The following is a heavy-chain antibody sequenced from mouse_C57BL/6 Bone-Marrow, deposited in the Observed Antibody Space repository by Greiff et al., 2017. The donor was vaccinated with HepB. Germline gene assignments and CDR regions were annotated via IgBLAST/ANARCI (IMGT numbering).Heavy chain of an antibody. CDR2: ISSGSSTI. V-gene: IGHV5-17*01. J-gene: IGHJ3*01. D-gene: IGHD2-5*01. Sequence: EVKLMESGGGLVKPGGSLKLSCAASGFTFSDYGMHWVRQAPEKGLEWVAYISSGSSTIYYADTVKGRFTISRDNAKNTLFLQMTSLRSEDTAMYYCARPAPYSNYVWCAYWGQGTLVTVSA. CDR3: ARPAPYSNYVWCAY. CDR1: GFTFSDYG.